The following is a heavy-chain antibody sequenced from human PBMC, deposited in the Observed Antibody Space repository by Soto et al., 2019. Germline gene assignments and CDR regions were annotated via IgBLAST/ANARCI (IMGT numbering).Heavy chain of an antibody. D-gene: IGHD3-3*01. Sequence: EVQLVESGGGLVKPGGSPRLSCAASGFTFSNAWMSWVRQAPGKGLEWVGRIKSKTDGGTTDYAAPVKGRFTISRDDSKNTLYLQMNSLKTEDTAVYYCTTDTYYDVLDYYYYMDVWGKGTTVTVSS. CDR3: TTDTYYDVLDYYYYMDV. CDR1: GFTFSNAW. CDR2: IKSKTDGGTT. V-gene: IGHV3-15*01. J-gene: IGHJ6*03.